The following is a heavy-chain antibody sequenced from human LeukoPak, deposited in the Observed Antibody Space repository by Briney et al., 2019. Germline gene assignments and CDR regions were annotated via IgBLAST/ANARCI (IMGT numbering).Heavy chain of an antibody. Sequence: ASVKVSCKASGYTFTDYAVHWVRQAPGQRLEWMAWINTDNGDTKYSQKFQGRVTITRDSSASTVYMELRSLRSEDTAIYYRASRPGIEVAGFDYWGQGTLVTVSS. CDR3: ASRPGIEVAGFDY. CDR1: GYTFTDYA. D-gene: IGHD6-19*01. J-gene: IGHJ4*02. V-gene: IGHV1-3*04. CDR2: INTDNGDT.